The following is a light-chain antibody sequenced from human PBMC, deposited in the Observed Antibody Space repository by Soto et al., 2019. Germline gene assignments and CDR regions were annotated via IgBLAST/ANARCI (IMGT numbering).Light chain of an antibody. CDR1: SSDVGGYNY. CDR3: CSYAGSYTFERV. CDR2: DVS. Sequence: QSALTQPRSVSGSPGQSVTISCTGTSSDVGGYNYVSWYQQHPGKAPKLMIYDVSKRPSGVPDRFSGSKSGNTASPTISGLQAEDEADYYCCSYAGSYTFERVFGGGTKVTVL. V-gene: IGLV2-11*01. J-gene: IGLJ3*02.